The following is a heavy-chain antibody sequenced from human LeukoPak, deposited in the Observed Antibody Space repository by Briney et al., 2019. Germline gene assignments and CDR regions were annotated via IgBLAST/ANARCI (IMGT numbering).Heavy chain of an antibody. V-gene: IGHV3-30*04. CDR3: ARVAGASYSSGWGLGDY. CDR1: GFTFSSYA. CDR2: ISYDGSNK. J-gene: IGHJ4*02. D-gene: IGHD6-19*01. Sequence: GGSLRLSCAASGFTFSSYAMHWVRKAPGKGQEWVAVISYDGSNKYYADSVKGRFTISRDNSKNTLSLQMNSLRAEDTAVYYCARVAGASYSSGWGLGDYWGQGTLVTVSS.